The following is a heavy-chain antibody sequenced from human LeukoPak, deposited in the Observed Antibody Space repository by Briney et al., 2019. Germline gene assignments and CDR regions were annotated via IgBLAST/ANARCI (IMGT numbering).Heavy chain of an antibody. V-gene: IGHV4-39*01. D-gene: IGHD6-13*01. Sequence: SETLSLTCTVSGGSLSSSSYYWGWVRQPPGKGLEWIGSIYYSGSTYYNPSLKSRVTISVDTSKNQYSLKLSSVTAADTAVYYCARQDSSSWYSRWYFELWGRGALVTVSS. J-gene: IGHJ2*01. CDR1: GGSLSSSSYY. CDR2: IYYSGST. CDR3: ARQDSSSWYSRWYFEL.